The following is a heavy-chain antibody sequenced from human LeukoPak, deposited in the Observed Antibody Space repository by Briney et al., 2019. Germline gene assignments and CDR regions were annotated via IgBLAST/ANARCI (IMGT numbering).Heavy chain of an antibody. V-gene: IGHV3-23*01. J-gene: IGHJ5*02. Sequence: GGSLRLSCAASGFIFNNYGLIWVRQAPGKGLEWVSAISNDGGGTTYADFVEGRFTISRDNSKNTLFLQMNSLRAEDTALYYCAKGGSGYFADLWGQGTLVTVSS. CDR3: AKGGSGYFADL. CDR2: ISNDGGGT. CDR1: GFIFNNYG. D-gene: IGHD3-22*01.